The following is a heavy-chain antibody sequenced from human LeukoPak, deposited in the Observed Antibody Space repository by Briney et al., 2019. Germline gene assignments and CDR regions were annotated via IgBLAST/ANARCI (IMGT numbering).Heavy chain of an antibody. D-gene: IGHD1-26*01. V-gene: IGHV1-18*01. CDR1: GYTFTSYG. CDR2: ISAYNGNT. Sequence: GASVKVSCKASGYTFTSYGISWVRQAPGQGLEWMGWISAYNGNTNYAQKLQGRVTMTTDTSTSTAYMELRSLRSDDTAVYYCARERGSSFSPQPPLFAFDIWGQGTMVTVSS. J-gene: IGHJ3*02. CDR3: ARERGSSFSPQPPLFAFDI.